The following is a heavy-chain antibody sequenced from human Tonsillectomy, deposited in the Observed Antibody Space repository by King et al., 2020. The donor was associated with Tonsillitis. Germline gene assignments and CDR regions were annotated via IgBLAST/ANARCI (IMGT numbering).Heavy chain of an antibody. V-gene: IGHV5-10-1*03. CDR1: GYSFSSYW. CDR3: ARVRGSGWYDY. CDR2: IDPSDFFI. J-gene: IGHJ4*02. Sequence: QLVQSGAEVKKPGESLRISCKGSGYSFSSYWINWVRQMHGKGLEWMGTIDPSDFFINYSPSFQGHVIISVDKSISTAHLQWSSLKASDTAMYYCARVRGSGWYDYWGQGTLVTVSS. D-gene: IGHD6-19*01.